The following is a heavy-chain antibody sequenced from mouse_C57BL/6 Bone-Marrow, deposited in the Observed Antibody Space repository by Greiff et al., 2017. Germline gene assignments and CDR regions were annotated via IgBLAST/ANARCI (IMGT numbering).Heavy chain of an antibody. CDR1: GYTFTSYD. Sequence: VKLVEPGPELVMPGASVKLSCKASGYTFTSYDINWVKQRPGQGLEWIGWIDPSDGSTKYNEKFKGKATLTVDTSSSTAYMELHSLTSADSAVYFCARGRPFAYWDQGPLVTVSA. J-gene: IGHJ3*01. CDR2: IDPSDGST. CDR3: ARGRPFAY. V-gene: IGHV1-85*01. D-gene: IGHD1-1*01.